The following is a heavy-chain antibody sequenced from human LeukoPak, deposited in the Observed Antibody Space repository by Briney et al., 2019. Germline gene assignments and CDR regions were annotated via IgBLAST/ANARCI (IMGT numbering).Heavy chain of an antibody. Sequence: PSETLSLTCTVSGGSISSYYWSWIRQPPGKGLEWIGSIYYSGSTYYNPSLKSRVTISVDTSKNQFSLKLSSVTAADTAVYYCARKVPRGGRAFDIRGQGTMVTVSS. CDR1: GGSISSYY. CDR3: ARKVPRGGRAFDI. J-gene: IGHJ3*02. V-gene: IGHV4-59*05. CDR2: IYYSGST. D-gene: IGHD3-16*01.